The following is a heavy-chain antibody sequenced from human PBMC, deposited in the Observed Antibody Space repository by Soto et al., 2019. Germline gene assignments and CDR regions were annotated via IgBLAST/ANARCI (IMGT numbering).Heavy chain of an antibody. CDR1: GYTFNSYC. D-gene: IGHD2-15*01. V-gene: IGHV1-18*04. CDR3: ARDSEGGGYYYYYYGMDV. Sequence: ASVNVSCKSSGYTFNSYCISWVRQAPGQGLEWMGWISAYNGNTNYVQKFQGRVTMTTEKSTSTAYMELRSLRSDDTAVYYCARDSEGGGYYYYYYGMDVWGQGTTVTVSS. J-gene: IGHJ6*02. CDR2: ISAYNGNT.